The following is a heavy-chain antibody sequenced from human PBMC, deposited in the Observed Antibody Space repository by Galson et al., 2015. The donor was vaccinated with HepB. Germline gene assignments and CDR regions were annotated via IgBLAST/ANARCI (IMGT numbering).Heavy chain of an antibody. CDR3: ARNPLDYCSSTSCYADY. D-gene: IGHD2-2*01. CDR2: IIPIFGTA. CDR1: GGTFSSYA. V-gene: IGHV1-69*13. J-gene: IGHJ4*02. Sequence: SVKVSCKASGGTFSSYAISWVRQAPGQGLEWMGGIIPIFGTANYAQKFQGRVTITADESTSTAYMELSSLRSEDTAVYYCARNPLDYCSSTSCYADYWGQGTLVTVSS.